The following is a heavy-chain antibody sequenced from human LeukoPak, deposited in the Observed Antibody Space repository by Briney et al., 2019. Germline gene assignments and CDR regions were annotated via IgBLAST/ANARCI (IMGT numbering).Heavy chain of an antibody. CDR1: GGSISSYY. CDR2: IDYSGST. D-gene: IGHD6-13*01. J-gene: IGHJ3*02. Sequence: PSETLSLTCTVSGGSISSYYWSWLRQPPGKGLEWIGYIDYSGSTNYNPSLQSRVTISVDASKNQFSLNLSSVTAADTAVYYCARHITATIAAARASGRAFDIWGQGTMVTVSS. V-gene: IGHV4-59*08. CDR3: ARHITATIAAARASGRAFDI.